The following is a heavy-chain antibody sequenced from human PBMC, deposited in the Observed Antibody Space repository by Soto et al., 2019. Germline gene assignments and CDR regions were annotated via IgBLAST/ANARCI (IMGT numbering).Heavy chain of an antibody. J-gene: IGHJ4*02. CDR3: AKAQWLLGGDYFDS. CDR1: GFYFSVYA. Sequence: GGSLRLSCEASGFYFSVYAMAWVRQAPGKGLEWVSTIADTIGTTYYADSVKGRFTLSRDISRNTLFLQMNSLRVEDTAVYYCAKAQWLLGGDYFDSWGQGILVTVSS. CDR2: IADTIGTT. D-gene: IGHD3-22*01. V-gene: IGHV3-23*01.